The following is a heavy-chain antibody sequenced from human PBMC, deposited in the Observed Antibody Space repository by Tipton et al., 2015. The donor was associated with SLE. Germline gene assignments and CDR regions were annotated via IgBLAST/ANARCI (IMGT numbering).Heavy chain of an antibody. V-gene: IGHV3-7*01. Sequence: SLRLSCAASGFTFHNYWMHWVRQPLGQGLEWVANIHEDGGEKYYVDSVKGRFTISRDNAENSLYLQMNSLRAEDTAVYYCARIPRISRPYYMDVWGKGTTVTVSS. J-gene: IGHJ6*03. CDR2: IHEDGGEK. CDR3: ARIPRISRPYYMDV. D-gene: IGHD2/OR15-2a*01. CDR1: GFTFHNYW.